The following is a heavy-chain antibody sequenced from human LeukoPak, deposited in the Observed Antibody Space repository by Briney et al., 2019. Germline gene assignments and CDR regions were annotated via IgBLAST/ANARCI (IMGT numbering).Heavy chain of an antibody. D-gene: IGHD3-22*01. V-gene: IGHV4-34*01. J-gene: IGHJ4*02. CDR2: INHSGST. CDR1: GGAFSGFF. Sequence: PSETLSLTRGVYGGAFSGFFWSWVRQPPGEGLEWVGEINHSGSTNYNPSLKSRVTISVDTSKNQFSLKLSSVTAADTAVYYCARLRGYYDSSGYYTYWGQGTLVTVSS. CDR3: ARLRGYYDSSGYYTY.